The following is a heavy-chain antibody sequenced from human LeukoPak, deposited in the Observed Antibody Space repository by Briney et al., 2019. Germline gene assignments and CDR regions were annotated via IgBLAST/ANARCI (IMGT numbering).Heavy chain of an antibody. CDR2: IQNDGSDK. J-gene: IGHJ4*02. CDR1: GINFRSSG. Sequence: PGGSLGLSCAASGINFRSSGMHWVRQAPGKGLEWVTFIQNDGSDKYYAASVKGRFTISRDNSKNTVYLHMASLRADDTALYYCAREGGRAVPGRFDQWGQGTLVTVSS. D-gene: IGHD6-13*01. V-gene: IGHV3-30*02. CDR3: AREGGRAVPGRFDQ.